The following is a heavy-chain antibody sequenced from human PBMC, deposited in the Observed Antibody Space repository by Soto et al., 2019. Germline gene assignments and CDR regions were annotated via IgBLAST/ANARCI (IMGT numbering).Heavy chain of an antibody. CDR1: GYNFNTNW. V-gene: IGHV5-51*01. CDR2: IFPSDSDI. CDR3: ARVFGSGWSGFDP. J-gene: IGHJ5*02. D-gene: IGHD6-19*01. Sequence: GESLKISCKGSGYNFNTNWIGWVRQMPGKGLEWMGVIFPSDSDIRYSPSLQGQVTISADKSISTAYLQWRSLTASDTAMYYCARVFGSGWSGFDPWGQGTLVTVSS.